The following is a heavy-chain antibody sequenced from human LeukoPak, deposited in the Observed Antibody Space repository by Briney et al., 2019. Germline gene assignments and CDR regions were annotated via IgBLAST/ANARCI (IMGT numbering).Heavy chain of an antibody. D-gene: IGHD3-9*01. J-gene: IGHJ6*02. Sequence: GGSLRLSCAASGFNFDEYAIHWVRQGPGKGVEGVSGISWNSGSISYAVSVKGRFTISRDNAKKSLYLQMNSLRPEDTAFYFCAKERQYFDWLSYGLDVWGQGTTVIVSS. CDR3: AKERQYFDWLSYGLDV. CDR1: GFNFDEYA. V-gene: IGHV3-9*01. CDR2: ISWNSGSI.